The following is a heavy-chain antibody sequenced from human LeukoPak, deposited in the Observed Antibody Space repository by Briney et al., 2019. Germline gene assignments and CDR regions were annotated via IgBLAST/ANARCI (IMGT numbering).Heavy chain of an antibody. J-gene: IGHJ6*02. CDR1: GFTFSNFE. CDR3: TREAGDPSYGMDV. D-gene: IGHD3-10*01. CDR2: ITTDSSSK. V-gene: IGHV3-48*03. Sequence: QPGGSLRLSCAASGFTFSNFEMSWVRRAPGKGLEWVSHITTDSSSKKYTDSVKGRFTISRDNAKNSLYLQMNSLRAEDTALYYCTREAGDPSYGMDVWGQGTSVTVSS.